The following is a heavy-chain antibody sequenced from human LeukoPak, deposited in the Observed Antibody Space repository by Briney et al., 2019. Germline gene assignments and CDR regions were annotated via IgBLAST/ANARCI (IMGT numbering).Heavy chain of an antibody. CDR3: ARDNYGSGSHAPGVWFDP. V-gene: IGHV4-30-4*01. CDR2: IYYSGST. CDR1: GGSISSGDYY. Sequence: SETLSLTCTVSGGSISSGDYYWRWIRQPPGKGLEWIVYIYYSGSTYYNPSLKSRVTISVDTSKNQFSLKLSSVTAADTAVYYCARDNYGSGSHAPGVWFDPWGQGTLVTVSS. D-gene: IGHD3-10*01. J-gene: IGHJ5*02.